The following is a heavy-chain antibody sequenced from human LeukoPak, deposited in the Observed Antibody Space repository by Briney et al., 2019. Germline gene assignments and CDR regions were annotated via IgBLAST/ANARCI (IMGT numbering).Heavy chain of an antibody. Sequence: SETLSLTCTVSGGSISSSSYYWGWIRQPPGKGLEWIGSIYYSGSTYYNTSLKSRVTISVDTSKNQFSLKLSSVTAADTAVYYCARHIAVAGTAWFDPWGQGTLVTVSS. CDR1: GGSISSSSYY. CDR2: IYYSGST. V-gene: IGHV4-39*01. D-gene: IGHD6-19*01. CDR3: ARHIAVAGTAWFDP. J-gene: IGHJ5*02.